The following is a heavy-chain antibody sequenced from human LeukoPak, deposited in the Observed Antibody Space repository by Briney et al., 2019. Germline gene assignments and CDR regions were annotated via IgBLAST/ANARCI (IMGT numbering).Heavy chain of an antibody. D-gene: IGHD3-16*02. J-gene: IGHJ4*02. Sequence: GGSLRLSCAASGFTFSSYAMHWVRRAPGKGLEWVAVISYDGSNKYYADSVKGRFTISRDNSKNTLYLQMNSLRAEHTAVYYCARAPKRALGELSLAIDYWGQATLVTVCS. V-gene: IGHV3-30-3*01. CDR3: ARAPKRALGELSLAIDY. CDR1: GFTFSSYA. CDR2: ISYDGSNK.